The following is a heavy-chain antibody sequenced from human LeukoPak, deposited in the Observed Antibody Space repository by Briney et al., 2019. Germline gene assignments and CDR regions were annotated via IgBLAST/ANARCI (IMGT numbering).Heavy chain of an antibody. V-gene: IGHV3-30*04. Sequence: GGSLRLSCAASGFTFSNYEMHWVRQAPGKGLEWVTLISYDGTKYYADSVKGRFTVSRDNSNNTVFLQMNSLSAEDTAVYYCARVSGCSGGTCTSLKYWGQGTLVTVSS. CDR1: GFTFSNYE. D-gene: IGHD2-15*01. CDR3: ARVSGCSGGTCTSLKY. J-gene: IGHJ4*02. CDR2: ISYDGTK.